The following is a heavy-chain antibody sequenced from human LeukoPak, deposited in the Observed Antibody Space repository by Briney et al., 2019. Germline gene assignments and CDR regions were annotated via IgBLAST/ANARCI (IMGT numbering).Heavy chain of an antibody. D-gene: IGHD3-22*01. CDR3: ATLVVITTHVDY. CDR1: GFTFSDYG. Sequence: GGSLRLSCAASGFTFSDYGMTWVRQAPGKGLEWVSYISSSGSTIYYADSVKGRFTISRDNSKNTLYLQMNSLRAEDTAVYYCATLVVITTHVDYWGQGTLVTVSS. V-gene: IGHV3-48*01. J-gene: IGHJ4*02. CDR2: ISSSGSTI.